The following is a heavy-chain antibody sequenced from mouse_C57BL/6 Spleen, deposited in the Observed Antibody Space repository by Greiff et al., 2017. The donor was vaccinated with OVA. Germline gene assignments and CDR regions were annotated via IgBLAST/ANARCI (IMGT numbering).Heavy chain of an antibody. CDR1: GYTFTDYY. J-gene: IGHJ4*01. CDR3: ARSVRYYAMDY. Sequence: EVQLQQSGPELVKPGASVKISCKASGYTFTDYYMNWVKQSHGKSLEWIGDINPNNGGTSYNQKFKGKATLTVDKSSSTAYMELRSLTSEDSAVYYCARSVRYYAMDYWGQGTSVTVSS. D-gene: IGHD2-14*01. CDR2: INPNNGGT. V-gene: IGHV1-26*01.